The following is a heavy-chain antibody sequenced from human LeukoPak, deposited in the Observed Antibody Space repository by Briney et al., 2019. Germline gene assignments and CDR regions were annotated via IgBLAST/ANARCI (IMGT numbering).Heavy chain of an antibody. CDR3: ARHLGGSGSTDAFDI. V-gene: IGHV4-39*01. J-gene: IGHJ3*02. CDR2: IYYGGKT. Sequence: SETLSLTCTVSGGSISSTIYYCAWIRPPPGKGLGWVGSIYYGGKTYYNPSLKSQVTTSVDTSKNQFSLKLSSVTAADTAVYYCARHLGGSGSTDAFDIWGQGTVVTVSS. CDR1: GGSISSTIYY. D-gene: IGHD3-3*01.